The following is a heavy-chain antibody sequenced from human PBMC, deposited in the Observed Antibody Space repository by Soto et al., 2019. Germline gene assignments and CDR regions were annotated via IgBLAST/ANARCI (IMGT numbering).Heavy chain of an antibody. D-gene: IGHD3-10*01. CDR3: AKEADQRVSRSYDN. Sequence: QVQLVESGGGVVQPGRSLRLSCAASGFTFSSYGMHWVRQAPGKGLEWVAVISFDGVLKYYADSVKGRFTISRDNSKNTLFLQMNSLTAEDMAGYYCAKEADQRVSRSYDNWGQGTLVTVSS. V-gene: IGHV3-30*18. CDR2: ISFDGVLK. J-gene: IGHJ4*02. CDR1: GFTFSSYG.